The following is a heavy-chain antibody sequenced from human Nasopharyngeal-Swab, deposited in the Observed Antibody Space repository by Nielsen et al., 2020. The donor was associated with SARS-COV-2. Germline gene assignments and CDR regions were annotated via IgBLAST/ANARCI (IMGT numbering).Heavy chain of an antibody. CDR2: ISSDGSDK. J-gene: IGHJ4*02. CDR3: ASLRADTPDFAY. D-gene: IGHD2-15*01. V-gene: IGHV3-30*03. CDR1: RFTFSRWP. Sequence: GESLKISCVASRFTFSRWPMHWVRQAPGKGLEWVTVISSDGSDKQYVDSVKGRSTISRDNSKNTLYLQVKSPRADDTGVYYCASLRADTPDFAYLGQGTLVTVSS.